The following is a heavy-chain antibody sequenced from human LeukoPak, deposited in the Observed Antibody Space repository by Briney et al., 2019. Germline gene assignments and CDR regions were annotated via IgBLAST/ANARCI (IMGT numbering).Heavy chain of an antibody. V-gene: IGHV3-48*01. D-gene: IGHD6-13*01. CDR2: ISSSSSTI. J-gene: IGHJ4*02. CDR3: ANAEQQLVLDY. CDR1: GFTFSHYW. Sequence: GGSLRLSCAASGFTFSHYWMNWVRQAPGKGLEWVSYISSSSSTIYYADSVKGRFTISRDNSKNTLYLQMNSLRAEDTAVYYCANAEQQLVLDYWGQGTLVTVSS.